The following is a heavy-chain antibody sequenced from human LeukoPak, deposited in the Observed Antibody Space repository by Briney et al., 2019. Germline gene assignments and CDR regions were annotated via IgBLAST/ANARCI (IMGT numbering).Heavy chain of an antibody. CDR3: ARGGITMVRGLTYNWFDP. CDR2: ISTYNGDT. D-gene: IGHD3-10*01. V-gene: IGHV1-18*01. Sequence: ASVKVSCKASGYTFTSYGINWVRQAPGQGLEWMGWISTYNGDTNYAQMLQGRVTMTTDTSTSTAYMELRSLRSDDTATYYCARGGITMVRGLTYNWFDPWGQGTLVTVSS. CDR1: GYTFTSYG. J-gene: IGHJ5*02.